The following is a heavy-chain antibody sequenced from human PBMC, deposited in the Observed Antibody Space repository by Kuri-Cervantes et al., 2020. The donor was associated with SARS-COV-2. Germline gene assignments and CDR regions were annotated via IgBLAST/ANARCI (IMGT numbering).Heavy chain of an antibody. Sequence: ETLSLTCAASGFTFSSYSMNWVRQAPGKGLEWVSSISSSSSYIYYADSVKGRFTISRDNAKNSLYLQMNSLRADDTAVYYCARDGSDGYYGSHGMDVWGQGTTVTVSS. V-gene: IGHV3-21*04. J-gene: IGHJ6*02. D-gene: IGHD3-10*01. CDR2: ISSSSSYI. CDR3: ARDGSDGYYGSHGMDV. CDR1: GFTFSSYS.